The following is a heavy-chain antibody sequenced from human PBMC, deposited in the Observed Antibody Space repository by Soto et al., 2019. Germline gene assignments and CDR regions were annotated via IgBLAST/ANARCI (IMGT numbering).Heavy chain of an antibody. Sequence: ASVKVSCKASGYTFTSYGLSWVRQAPGQGLEWMGWISAYNGNTNYAQKLQGRVTMTTDTSASTAYMELSSLRSEDTAVYYCVKSEVLGASNYCGMDVWGQGTTVTVSS. J-gene: IGHJ6*02. CDR1: GYTFTSYG. V-gene: IGHV1-18*01. CDR3: VKSEVLGASNYCGMDV. CDR2: ISAYNGNT. D-gene: IGHD3-10*01.